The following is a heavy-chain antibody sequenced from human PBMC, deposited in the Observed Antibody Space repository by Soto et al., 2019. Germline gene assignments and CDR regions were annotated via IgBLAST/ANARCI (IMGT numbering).Heavy chain of an antibody. D-gene: IGHD3-9*01. Sequence: GASVKVSCKASGGTFSSYAISWVRQAPGQGLEWMGGIIPIFGTASYAQKFQGRVTVTADESTSTAYMELSSLRPEDTAVYYCARVSDILTGFDYWGQGTLVTVSS. CDR1: GGTFSSYA. CDR2: IIPIFGTA. CDR3: ARVSDILTGFDY. J-gene: IGHJ4*02. V-gene: IGHV1-69*13.